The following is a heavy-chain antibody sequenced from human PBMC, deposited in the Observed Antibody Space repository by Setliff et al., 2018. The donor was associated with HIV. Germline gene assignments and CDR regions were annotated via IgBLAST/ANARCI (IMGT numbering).Heavy chain of an antibody. Sequence: PGGSLRLSCAASGFTFSHAWMSWVRQAPGKGLEWVGRIKSETDGGTTDYAAPVKGRFTTSRDDSKNTLYLQMNSLKTEDTAMYYCTGSVWNPGHWGQGSLVTVSS. J-gene: IGHJ4*02. CDR2: IKSETDGGTT. V-gene: IGHV3-15*01. CDR1: GFTFSHAW. D-gene: IGHD1-1*01. CDR3: TGSVWNPGH.